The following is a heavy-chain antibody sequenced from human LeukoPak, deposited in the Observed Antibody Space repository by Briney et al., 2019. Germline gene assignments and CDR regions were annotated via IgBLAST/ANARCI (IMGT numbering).Heavy chain of an antibody. J-gene: IGHJ4*02. D-gene: IGHD2-2*01. V-gene: IGHV3-21*01. CDR1: GFTFSSYS. Sequence: GGSLRLSCAASGFTFSSYSMNWVRQAPGKGLEWVSSISSSSSYIYYADSVKGRFTISRDNAKNSLYLQMNSLRAEDTAVYYCATAARYVVVPAAPFDYWGQGTLVTVSS. CDR2: ISSSSSYI. CDR3: ATAARYVVVPAAPFDY.